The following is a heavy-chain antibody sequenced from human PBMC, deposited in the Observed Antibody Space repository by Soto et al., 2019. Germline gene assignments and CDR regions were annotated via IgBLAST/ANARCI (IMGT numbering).Heavy chain of an antibody. CDR3: ARAIDYYDSSGYYY. CDR1: GGSISSYY. J-gene: IGHJ4*02. D-gene: IGHD3-22*01. Sequence: ASETLSLTCTVSGGSISSYYWSWIRQPPGKGLEWIGYIYYSGSTNYNPSLKSRVTISVDTSKNQFSLKLSSVTAADTAVYYCARAIDYYDSSGYYYWGQGTLVTVSS. CDR2: IYYSGST. V-gene: IGHV4-59*01.